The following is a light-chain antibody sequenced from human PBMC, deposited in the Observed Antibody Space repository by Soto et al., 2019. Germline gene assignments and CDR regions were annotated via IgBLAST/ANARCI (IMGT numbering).Light chain of an antibody. CDR3: CSYSSSSTFYV. Sequence: QSVLTQPASVSVSPGQSITISCTGTSSDVGGYYYVSWYQHHPGKAPKLIIYQVTNRPSGVSNRFSASKSGNTASLTISALQAEDEADYYCCSYSSSSTFYVFGTGTKVTVL. J-gene: IGLJ1*01. V-gene: IGLV2-14*01. CDR2: QVT. CDR1: SSDVGGYYY.